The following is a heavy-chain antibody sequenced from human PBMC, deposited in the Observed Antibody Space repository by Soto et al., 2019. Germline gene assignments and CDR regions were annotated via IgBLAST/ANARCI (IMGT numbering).Heavy chain of an antibody. D-gene: IGHD3-10*01. CDR3: ATNRGGGAY. CDR1: GFTVSNNY. J-gene: IGHJ4*02. Sequence: EVQLVESGGGLIQPGGSLRLSCAVSGFTVSNNYMSWVRQAPGKGLEGVSVIYSGGYTAYGDSVKGRFTISRDNSQNPPHLQMNGLRASARVVFYCATNRGGGAYWGQGTLVTVSS. V-gene: IGHV3-53*01. CDR2: IYSGGYT.